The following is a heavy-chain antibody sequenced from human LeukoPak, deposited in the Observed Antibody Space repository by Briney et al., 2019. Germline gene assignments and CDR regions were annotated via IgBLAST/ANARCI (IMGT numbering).Heavy chain of an antibody. CDR2: ISAYNGNT. J-gene: IGHJ6*02. CDR3: ARDLHSWTYYYYGMDV. Sequence: GASVKVSCKASGYTFTSYGISWVRQAPGQGLEWMGWISAYNGNTNYAQKLQGRVTMTTDTSTSTAYMELRSLRSDDTAVYYCARDLHSWTYYYYGMDVWGQGTTVTVSS. V-gene: IGHV1-18*01. CDR1: GYTFTSYG. D-gene: IGHD6-13*01.